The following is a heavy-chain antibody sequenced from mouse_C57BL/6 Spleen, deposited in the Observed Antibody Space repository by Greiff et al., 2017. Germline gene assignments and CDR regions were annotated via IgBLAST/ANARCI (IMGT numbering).Heavy chain of an antibody. CDR3: ARSSYYSNPWFAY. D-gene: IGHD2-5*01. J-gene: IGHJ3*01. V-gene: IGHV1-26*01. Sequence: VQLQQSGPELVKPGASVKISCKASGYTFTDYYMNWVKQSHGKSLEWIGDINPNTGGTSYNQKFKGKATLTVDKSSSPAYMELRSLTSDDSAVYYCARSSYYSNPWFAYWGQGTLVTVSA. CDR2: INPNTGGT. CDR1: GYTFTDYY.